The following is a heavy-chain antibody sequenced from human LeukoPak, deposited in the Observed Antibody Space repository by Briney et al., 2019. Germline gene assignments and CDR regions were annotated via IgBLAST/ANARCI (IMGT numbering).Heavy chain of an antibody. V-gene: IGHV4-31*03. CDR3: ARVSAVVTQAFDY. D-gene: IGHD4-23*01. CDR1: GGSISSGGYY. J-gene: IGHJ4*02. CDR2: IYYSGST. Sequence: SQTLSLTCTVSGGSISSGGYYWSWIRQHPGKGLEWIGYIYYSGSTYYNPSLKSRVTISVDTSKNQFSLKQSSVTAADTAVYYCARVSAVVTQAFDYWGQGTLVTVSS.